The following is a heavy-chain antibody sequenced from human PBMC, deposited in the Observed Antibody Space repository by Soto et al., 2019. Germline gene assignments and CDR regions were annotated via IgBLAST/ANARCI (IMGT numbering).Heavy chain of an antibody. CDR2: ISDSGDST. V-gene: IGHV3-23*01. Sequence: EVHLLESGGGLVQPGGSLRLSCAASGFTFSNYAMNWVRQAPGKGLEWVSVISDSGDSTYYADSVKGRFAISRDKSKNTLYLHMKSLTAEDTAVYYCAKDGFSGSGKYYFDYWGQGTLVTVSS. D-gene: IGHD3-10*01. CDR1: GFTFSNYA. CDR3: AKDGFSGSGKYYFDY. J-gene: IGHJ4*02.